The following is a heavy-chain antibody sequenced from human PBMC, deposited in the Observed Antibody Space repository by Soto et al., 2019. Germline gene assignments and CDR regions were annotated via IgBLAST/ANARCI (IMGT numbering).Heavy chain of an antibody. CDR1: GFSLSTSGVG. CDR2: IYWDYTK. J-gene: IGHJ4*02. Sequence: QITLKESGPMLVNPTQTLTLTCTFSGFSLSTSGVGVGWIRQPPGKALEWCQLIYWDYTKHYSQSLESRLTITKDTSKNQVDLTLTNMHPVDTATYYCVHKGWGDRILDYWGQGTLLTVSS. CDR3: VHKGWGDRILDY. D-gene: IGHD3-16*01. V-gene: IGHV2-5*02.